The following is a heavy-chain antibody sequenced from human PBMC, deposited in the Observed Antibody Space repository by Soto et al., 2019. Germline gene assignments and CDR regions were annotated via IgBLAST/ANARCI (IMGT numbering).Heavy chain of an antibody. CDR2: IIPIFGTA. CDR3: ARGGRTAMVTSDY. CDR1: GGTFSSYA. Sequence: SVKVSCKASGGTFSSYAISWVRQAPGQGLEWMGGIIPIFGTANYAQKFQGRVTITADESTSTAYMELSSLRSEDTAVYYCARGGRTAMVTSDYWGQGTLVTVSS. D-gene: IGHD5-18*01. J-gene: IGHJ4*02. V-gene: IGHV1-69*13.